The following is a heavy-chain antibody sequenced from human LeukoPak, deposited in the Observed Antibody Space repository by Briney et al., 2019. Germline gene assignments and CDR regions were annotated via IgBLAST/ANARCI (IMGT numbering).Heavy chain of an antibody. CDR2: IYHSGST. J-gene: IGHJ6*02. CDR1: GGSISSGGYS. V-gene: IGHV4-30-2*01. D-gene: IGHD1-7*01. Sequence: SETLSLTCAVSGGSISSGGYSWSWIRQPPGKGLEWIGYIYHSGSTYYNPSLKSRVTISVDTSKNQFSLKLSSVTAADTAVYYCARERHWNYVAHNYGMDVWGQGTTVTVSS. CDR3: ARERHWNYVAHNYGMDV.